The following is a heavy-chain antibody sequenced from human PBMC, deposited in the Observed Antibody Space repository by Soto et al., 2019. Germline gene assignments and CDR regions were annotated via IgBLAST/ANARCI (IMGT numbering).Heavy chain of an antibody. CDR3: ARDAPMTTGNEDY. CDR1: GYRFSDYG. J-gene: IGHJ4*02. D-gene: IGHD4-17*01. Sequence: QVQLVQSGAEVKKPGASVKVSCKASGYRFSDYGISWVRQAPGQGLEWMGWISAYNGNTDYEQKFQGRVTLTTDTSTSTAYMELRRLRSADTAVYFCARDAPMTTGNEDYWGQGTLVTVSS. V-gene: IGHV1-18*01. CDR2: ISAYNGNT.